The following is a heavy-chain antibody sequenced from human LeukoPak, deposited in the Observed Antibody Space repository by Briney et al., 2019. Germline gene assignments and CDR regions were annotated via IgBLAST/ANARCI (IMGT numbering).Heavy chain of an antibody. J-gene: IGHJ4*02. CDR3: ARGGYCSGGSCYFLPFDY. Sequence: SVTLSLTCTVSGGSISSYYWSWIRQPPGKGLEWIGEINHSGSTNYNPSLKSRVTISVDTSKNQFSLKLSSVTAADTAVYYCARGGYCSGGSCYFLPFDYWGQGTLVTVSS. CDR1: GGSISSYY. V-gene: IGHV4-34*01. D-gene: IGHD2-15*01. CDR2: INHSGST.